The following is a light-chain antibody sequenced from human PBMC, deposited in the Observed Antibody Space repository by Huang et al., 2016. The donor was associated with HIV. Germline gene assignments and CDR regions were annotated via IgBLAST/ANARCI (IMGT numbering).Light chain of an antibody. V-gene: IGKV3-11*01. CDR2: DTS. J-gene: IGKJ2*01. CDR1: QSVGGY. Sequence: EIVLTQSPATLSLSPGERATLSCRASQSVGGYLAWYQQKPGQAPRLLIYDTSTRATCIPGRFSGSGSETDFTLTISSLEPEDFAVYYCQQPGSFGQGTKVDIK. CDR3: QQPGS.